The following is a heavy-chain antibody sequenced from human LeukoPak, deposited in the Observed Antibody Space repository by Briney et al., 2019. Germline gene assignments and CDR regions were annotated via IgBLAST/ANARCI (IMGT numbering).Heavy chain of an antibody. V-gene: IGHV6-1*01. D-gene: IGHD1-14*01. CDR1: GDSVSSNSAA. J-gene: IGHJ5*02. Sequence: SQTLSLTCSISGDSVSSNSAAWNWIRQSPSRGLEWLGRTYYRSRWDNDYAVSVKSRITINPDTSKNQVSLQLNSVTPEDTAVYYCTRDATRTGWFDPWGQGTLVTVSS. CDR3: TRDATRTGWFDP. CDR2: TYYRSRWDN.